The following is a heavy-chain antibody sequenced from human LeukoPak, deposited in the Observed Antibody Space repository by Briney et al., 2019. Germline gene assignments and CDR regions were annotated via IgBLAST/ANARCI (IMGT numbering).Heavy chain of an antibody. D-gene: IGHD2-2*02. CDR1: GYTFTSYG. J-gene: IGHJ6*03. V-gene: IGHV1-18*01. CDR2: ISAYNGNT. Sequence: ASVKVSCKASGYTFTSYGISWVRQAPGQGLEWMGWISAYNGNTNYAQKLQGRVTMTTDTSTSTAYMELRSLRSEDTAVYYCASPHCSSTSCYTDYYYMDVWGKGTTVTVSS. CDR3: ASPHCSSTSCYTDYYYMDV.